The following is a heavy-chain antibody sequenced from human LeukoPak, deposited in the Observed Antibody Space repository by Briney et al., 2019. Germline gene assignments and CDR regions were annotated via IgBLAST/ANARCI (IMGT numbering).Heavy chain of an antibody. Sequence: SETLSLTGPVPGGSITSISYYGGWIRQPPGKGLEWIGSIYYSGSTYYNPSLKSRVTISVDTSKNQFSLKLSSVTAADTAVYYCCGFFDDYWGQGTLVTVSS. CDR2: IYYSGST. V-gene: IGHV4-39*01. D-gene: IGHD3-9*01. CDR1: GGSITSISYY. J-gene: IGHJ4*02. CDR3: CGFFDDY.